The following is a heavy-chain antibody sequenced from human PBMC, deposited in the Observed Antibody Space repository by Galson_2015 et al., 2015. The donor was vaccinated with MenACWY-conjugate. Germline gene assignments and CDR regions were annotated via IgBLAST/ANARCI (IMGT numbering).Heavy chain of an antibody. Sequence: SLRLSCAASGFTFSRYAMHWVRQAPGKGLEWGAVIWYDGSQTYYADSVRGRFTISRDNSKNTAYLQMNSLRAEDTAIYYCFAINSGIDYWGQGTLVTVSS. CDR2: IWYDGSQT. J-gene: IGHJ4*02. CDR3: FAINSGIDY. CDR1: GFTFSRYA. D-gene: IGHD1-26*01. V-gene: IGHV3-33*01.